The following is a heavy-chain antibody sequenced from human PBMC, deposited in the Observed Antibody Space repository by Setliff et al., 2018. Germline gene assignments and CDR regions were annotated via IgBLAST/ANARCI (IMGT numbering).Heavy chain of an antibody. V-gene: IGHV1-24*01. J-gene: IGHJ6*04. D-gene: IGHD5-18*01. CDR2: FDPEDGET. Sequence: PEASVKVSCKVSGYTLTELSMHWVRQAPGKGLEWMGGFDPEDGETIYAQKFQGRVTMTEDTSTDTAYMELSSLRSEDTAVYYCARVYGYSYGYEVYYYYGMDVWAKGTTVTVSP. CDR1: GYTLTELS. CDR3: ARVYGYSYGYEVYYYYGMDV.